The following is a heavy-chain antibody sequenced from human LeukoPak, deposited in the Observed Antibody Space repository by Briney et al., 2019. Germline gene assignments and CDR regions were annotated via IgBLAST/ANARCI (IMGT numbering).Heavy chain of an antibody. CDR1: GYSFTSYW. J-gene: IGHJ3*02. V-gene: IGHV5-51*01. CDR2: IYPGDSDT. D-gene: IGHD3-3*01. CDR3: ATQGVVAIFGDLWNAFDI. Sequence: GESLKISCKGSGYSFTSYWIGWVRQMPGKGLEWMGIIYPGDSDTRYSPSFQGQVTISADKSISTAYLQWSSLKASDTAMYYCATQGVVAIFGDLWNAFDIWGQGTMVTVSS.